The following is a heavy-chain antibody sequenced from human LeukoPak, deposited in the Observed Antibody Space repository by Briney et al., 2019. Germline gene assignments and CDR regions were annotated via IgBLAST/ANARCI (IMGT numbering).Heavy chain of an antibody. CDR1: GGSISSYY. V-gene: IGHV4-59*01. J-gene: IGHJ3*02. CDR2: IYYSGST. CDR3: AAYSSGWYAGGVVSDAFDI. Sequence: SETLSLTCTVSGGSISSYYWSWIRQPPGKGLEWIGYIYYSGSTNYNPSLKSRVTISVDTSKNQFSLKLSSVTAADTAVYYCAAYSSGWYAGGVVSDAFDIWGQGTMVTVSS. D-gene: IGHD6-19*01.